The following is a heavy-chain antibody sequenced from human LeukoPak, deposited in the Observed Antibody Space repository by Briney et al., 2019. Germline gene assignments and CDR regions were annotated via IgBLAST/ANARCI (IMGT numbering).Heavy chain of an antibody. CDR1: GFTFSSYA. CDR2: ISGSGDSA. V-gene: IGHV3-23*01. CDR3: ARDPVAGKVETD. D-gene: IGHD6-19*01. Sequence: PGGSLRLSCAASGFTFSSYAMTWVRQAPGKGLEWVSAISGSGDSAFYADSVKGRFTISRDNSKKTLYLQMNSLRAEDTAAYYCARDPVAGKVETDWGQGTLVTVSS. J-gene: IGHJ4*02.